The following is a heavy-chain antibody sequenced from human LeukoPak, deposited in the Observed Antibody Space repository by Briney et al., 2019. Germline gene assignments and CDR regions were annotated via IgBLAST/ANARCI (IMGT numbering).Heavy chain of an antibody. V-gene: IGHV3-21*01. D-gene: IGHD3-22*01. Sequence: GGSLRLSCAASGFTFSSYSMNWVRQAPGKGLEWVSSISSSSSYIYYADSVKGRFTISRDNAKNSLHLQMNSLRAEDTAVYYCARARQQRWYYYDSSGFAYYYYMDVWGKGTTVTVSS. CDR3: ARARQQRWYYYDSSGFAYYYYMDV. CDR1: GFTFSSYS. CDR2: ISSSSSYI. J-gene: IGHJ6*03.